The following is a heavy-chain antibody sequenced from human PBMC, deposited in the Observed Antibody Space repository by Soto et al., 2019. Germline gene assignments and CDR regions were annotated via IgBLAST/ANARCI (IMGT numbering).Heavy chain of an antibody. CDR3: AKDPDNHYDSRGYPQDN. CDR1: GYTFTSYG. CDR2: ISAYNGNT. J-gene: IGHJ1*01. Sequence: QVKLVQSGAEVKKPGASVKVSCKASGYTFTSYGISWVRQAPGQGLEWMGWISAYNGNTNYAQKLQGRVTMNTDTSTCRSYMGLRNMRADDTAMYYCAKDPDNHYDSRGYPQDNGGQGTLVTVSS. V-gene: IGHV1-18*01. D-gene: IGHD3-22*01.